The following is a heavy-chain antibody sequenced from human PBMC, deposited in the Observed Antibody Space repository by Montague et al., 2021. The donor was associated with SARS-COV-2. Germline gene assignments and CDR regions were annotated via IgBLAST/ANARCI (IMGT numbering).Heavy chain of an antibody. Sequence: SLRLSCAAAGFTFDDYGMSWVRQAPGKGLEWVSGINRKGDITDYXGSVKGRFIISRDNVKNSLYLQMNSLRAEDTALYYCSRGFNYGPFNLWGQGTLVTVTS. CDR2: INRKGDIT. D-gene: IGHD3-10*01. J-gene: IGHJ4*02. CDR3: SRGFNYGPFNL. CDR1: GFTFDDYG. V-gene: IGHV3-20*04.